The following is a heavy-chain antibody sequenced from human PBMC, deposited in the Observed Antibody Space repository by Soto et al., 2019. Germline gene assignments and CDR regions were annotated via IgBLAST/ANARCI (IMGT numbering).Heavy chain of an antibody. CDR1: GYNFINYA. J-gene: IGHJ3*02. CDR3: ARAYTALHPFDT. D-gene: IGHD3-16*01. CDR2: INPNTGGT. V-gene: IGHV1-2*04. Sequence: GASVKVSCKASGYNFINYAMHWVRQAPGQRLEWMGWINPNTGGTNYAQKFQDWVTVTRDRSISTAYMELSRLRSDDTAVYYCARAYTALHPFDTWGQGTMVTVSS.